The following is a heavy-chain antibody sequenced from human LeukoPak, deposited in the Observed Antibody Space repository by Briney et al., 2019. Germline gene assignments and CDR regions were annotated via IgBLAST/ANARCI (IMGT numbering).Heavy chain of an antibody. CDR2: ISSSGSTI. V-gene: IGHV3-48*03. D-gene: IGHD6-13*01. Sequence: PGGSLRLSCAASGFTFSSYEMNWVRQAPGKGLEWLSYISSSGSTIYYADSVKGRFTISRDNAKNSLYLQMNSLRAEDTAVYYCATTGYSSRNYWGQGTLVTVSS. J-gene: IGHJ4*02. CDR3: ATTGYSSRNY. CDR1: GFTFSSYE.